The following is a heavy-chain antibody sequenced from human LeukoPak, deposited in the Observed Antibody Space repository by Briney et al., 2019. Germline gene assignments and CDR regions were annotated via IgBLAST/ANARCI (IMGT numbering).Heavy chain of an antibody. Sequence: PSETLSLTCTVSGGSISSGGYYWSWIRQHPGKGLEWIGYIYYSGSTYYNPSLKSRVTISVDTSKNQFSLKLSSVTAADTAVYYCARDFSITGTTLGDDAFDIWGQGTMVTVSS. CDR1: GGSISSGGYY. CDR3: ARDFSITGTTLGDDAFDI. V-gene: IGHV4-31*03. J-gene: IGHJ3*02. D-gene: IGHD1-7*01. CDR2: IYYSGST.